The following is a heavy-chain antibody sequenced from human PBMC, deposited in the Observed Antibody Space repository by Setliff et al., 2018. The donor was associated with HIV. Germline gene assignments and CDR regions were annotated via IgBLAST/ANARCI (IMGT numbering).Heavy chain of an antibody. CDR3: ARVQYSPAGGYFDL. D-gene: IGHD5-12*01. CDR1: GFTFRTYA. J-gene: IGHJ2*01. V-gene: IGHV3-23*01. Sequence: GESLKISCAASGFTFRTYAMGWVRQAPGKGLEWVSSNSGYGEETYYADSVKRRFSISRDNSKNTLYLQMNRLRAEDTAVYYCARVQYSPAGGYFDLRGRGTLVTVSS. CDR2: NSGYGEET.